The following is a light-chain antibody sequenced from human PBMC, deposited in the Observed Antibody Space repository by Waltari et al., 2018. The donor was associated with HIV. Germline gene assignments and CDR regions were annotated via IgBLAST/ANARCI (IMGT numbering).Light chain of an antibody. CDR2: LGA. CDR3: MQALQSPPYT. J-gene: IGKJ2*01. CDR1: QSLLYSNGYNY. V-gene: IGKV2-28*01. Sequence: EIVMTQSPLSLPVTPGEPASISCRSSQSLLYSNGYNYLDWYLQKPVQSPQLLIYLGANRASGVHDRFSGSGSGTDFTLKISRVEADDVGVYYCMQALQSPPYTFGQGTKLEIK.